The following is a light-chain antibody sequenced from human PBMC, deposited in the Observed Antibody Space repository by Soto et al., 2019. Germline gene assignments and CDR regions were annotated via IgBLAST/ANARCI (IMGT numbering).Light chain of an antibody. V-gene: IGKV3-20*01. J-gene: IGKJ1*01. CDR3: QQYGSSPPWT. CDR2: GAS. Sequence: LRHSQPTTFLSPTKLATLCFRASQSVSSYLAWYQQKPGQAPRLLIYGASSRATGMPDRCSGSGSGKAVSLTIIRLEHEDCAVYYCQQYGSSPPWTFGQGTKVDI. CDR1: QSVSSY.